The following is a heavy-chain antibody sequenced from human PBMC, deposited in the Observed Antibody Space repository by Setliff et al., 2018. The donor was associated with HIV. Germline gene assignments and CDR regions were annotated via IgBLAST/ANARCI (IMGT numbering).Heavy chain of an antibody. J-gene: IGHJ3*02. V-gene: IGHV3-9*01. CDR1: GFIFDDYA. Sequence: GGSLRLSCAASGFIFDDYAMHWGRQIPGKGLEWVAGITWNSGTIAYADSVQGRFTISRDNDKKYVSLQMNSLRPEDTALYFCAKDYGDGYNWGAFDIWGQGTMVTVSS. CDR2: ITWNSGTI. CDR3: AKDYGDGYNWGAFDI. D-gene: IGHD1-1*01.